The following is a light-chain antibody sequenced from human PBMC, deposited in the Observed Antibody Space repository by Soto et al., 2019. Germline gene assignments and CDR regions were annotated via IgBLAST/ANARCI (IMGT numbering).Light chain of an antibody. Sequence: QSVLTQPASVSGSPGESITISCTGASTDVDGYDYVSWYQQHPGQAPKLMIYDVNNRPSGVSYRFSGSKSGDTASLTISGLQGEDDADYYCSSYTSSAPFYVFGTGTKVTV. CDR1: STDVDGYDY. J-gene: IGLJ1*01. CDR2: DVN. V-gene: IGLV2-14*03. CDR3: SSYTSSAPFYV.